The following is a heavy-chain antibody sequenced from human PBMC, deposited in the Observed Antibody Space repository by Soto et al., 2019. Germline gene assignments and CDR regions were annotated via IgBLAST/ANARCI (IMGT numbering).Heavy chain of an antibody. J-gene: IGHJ4*02. CDR1: GGSISSSSYY. CDR2: IYYSGST. Sequence: SETLSLTCTVSGGSISSSSYYWGWIRQPPGKGLEWIGNIYYSGSTYYNPPLKSRVTISVDTSKNQFSLKLSSVTAADTAVYYCARLVQRSLDYWGQGTLVTVSS. CDR3: ARLVQRSLDY. D-gene: IGHD3-10*01. V-gene: IGHV4-39*01.